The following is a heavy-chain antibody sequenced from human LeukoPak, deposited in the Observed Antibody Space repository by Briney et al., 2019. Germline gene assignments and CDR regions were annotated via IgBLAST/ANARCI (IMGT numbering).Heavy chain of an antibody. Sequence: KSSETLSLTCTVSGGSISNYSWSWIRQPPGKGLEWIGYIDYSGSTNYNPSLKSRVHISEDASKNQFSLKLSSVTAADTAVYYCASAIRGPYDMLTGDYSQGPFDYWGQGTLVTVSS. CDR1: GGSISNYS. D-gene: IGHD3-9*01. V-gene: IGHV4-59*01. CDR2: IDYSGST. CDR3: ASAIRGPYDMLTGDYSQGPFDY. J-gene: IGHJ4*02.